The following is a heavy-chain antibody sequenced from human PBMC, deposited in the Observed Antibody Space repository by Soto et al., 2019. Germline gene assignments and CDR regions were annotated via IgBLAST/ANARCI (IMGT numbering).Heavy chain of an antibody. CDR2: IVVGSGNT. V-gene: IGHV1-58*02. CDR1: GFTFTSSA. Sequence: ASVKVSCKASGFTFTSSAMQWVRQARGQRLEWIGWIVVGSGNTNYAQKFQERVTITRDMSTSTAYMELSSLRSDDTAVYYCARGGVGATPWDWFDPWGQGTLVTVSS. CDR3: ARGGVGATPWDWFDP. J-gene: IGHJ5*02. D-gene: IGHD1-26*01.